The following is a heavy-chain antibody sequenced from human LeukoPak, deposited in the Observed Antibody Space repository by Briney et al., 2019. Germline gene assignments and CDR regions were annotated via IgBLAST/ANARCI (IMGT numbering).Heavy chain of an antibody. D-gene: IGHD6-6*01. Sequence: GGSLRLSCAASGFTFSSYAMSWVRQAPGKGLEWVSAISGSGGGANYADSVKGRFTISRDNSKNTLYLQMKSLRAEDTAVYYCAKSSSSWGLVDYWGQGTLVTVSS. V-gene: IGHV3-23*01. CDR2: ISGSGGGA. CDR3: AKSSSSWGLVDY. J-gene: IGHJ4*02. CDR1: GFTFSSYA.